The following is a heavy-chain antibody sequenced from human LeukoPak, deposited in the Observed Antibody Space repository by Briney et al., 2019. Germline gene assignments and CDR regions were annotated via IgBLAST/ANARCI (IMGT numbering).Heavy chain of an antibody. CDR2: TYYSGST. D-gene: IGHD3-22*01. Sequence: SETLSLTCTVSGGSISSGGYYWSWIRQHPGKGLEWIGYTYYSGSTYYNPSLKSRVTISVDTSKNQFSLKLSSVTAADTAVYCCARGGMIVVATGFDYWGQGTLVTVSS. CDR3: ARGGMIVVATGFDY. CDR1: GGSISSGGYY. J-gene: IGHJ4*02. V-gene: IGHV4-31*03.